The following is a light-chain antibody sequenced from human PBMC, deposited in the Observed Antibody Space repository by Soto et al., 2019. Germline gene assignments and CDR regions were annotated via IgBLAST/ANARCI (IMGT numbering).Light chain of an antibody. CDR3: LLSYSGGRGV. Sequence: QSVVTQEPSLTVSPGGTVTLTCGSSTGAVTSGHYPYWFQQKPGQAPRTLIYDISNRCSWTPARFSGSLLGGKTALTLSGAQPEDEADYYCLLSYSGGRGVFGGGTKLTVL. V-gene: IGLV7-46*01. CDR1: TGAVTSGHY. J-gene: IGLJ3*02. CDR2: DIS.